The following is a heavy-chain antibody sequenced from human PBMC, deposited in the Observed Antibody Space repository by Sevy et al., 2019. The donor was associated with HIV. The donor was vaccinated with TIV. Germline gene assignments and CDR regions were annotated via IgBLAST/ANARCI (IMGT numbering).Heavy chain of an antibody. D-gene: IGHD5-12*01. J-gene: IGHJ4*02. Sequence: EGSLRLSCAASGFTFSSHWMSWVHQAPGKELEWVANIKQDGSEKYYVDSVKGRFTISRDNAKNSLYLQMNSLRSEDTAVYYCAREGRVYSGYQAGRDYWGQGTLVTVSS. CDR3: AREGRVYSGYQAGRDY. V-gene: IGHV3-7*01. CDR2: IKQDGSEK. CDR1: GFTFSSHW.